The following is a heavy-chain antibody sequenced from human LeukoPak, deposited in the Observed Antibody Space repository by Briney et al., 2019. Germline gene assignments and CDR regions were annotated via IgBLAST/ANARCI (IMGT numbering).Heavy chain of an antibody. Sequence: GGSLRLSCAASGFTFSSYGMHWVRQAPGKGLEWVAVIWYDGNNKYYADSVKGRFTISRDNSKNTLYLQMNSLRAEDTAVYYCTRDPTPGAFDIWGQGTMVTVSS. CDR2: IWYDGNNK. J-gene: IGHJ3*02. V-gene: IGHV3-33*01. CDR1: GFTFSSYG. CDR3: TRDPTPGAFDI.